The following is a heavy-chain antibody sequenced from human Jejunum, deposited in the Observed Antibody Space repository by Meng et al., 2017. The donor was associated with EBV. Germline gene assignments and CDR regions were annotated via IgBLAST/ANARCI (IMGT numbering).Heavy chain of an antibody. CDR1: GGSISDNDW. CDR2: IYHGGGT. CDR3: AGNGYYALEY. J-gene: IGHJ4*02. V-gene: IGHV4-4*02. D-gene: IGHD3-22*01. Sequence: QLKEWGPELEKPSGTLSLTCVVSGGSISDNDWWSWVRQPPGKGLEWLGEIYHGGGTNYNPSLESRVTISVDKSKNQFSLKLNSVTVADTAVYYCAGNGYYALEYWGPGILVTVSS.